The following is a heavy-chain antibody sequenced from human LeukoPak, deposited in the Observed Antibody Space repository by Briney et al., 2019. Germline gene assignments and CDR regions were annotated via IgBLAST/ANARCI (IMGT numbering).Heavy chain of an antibody. J-gene: IGHJ4*02. Sequence: PGGSLRLSCAASGFTFSSYSMNWVRQAPGKGLEWVSYISSSSSTIYYADSVKGRFTISRDNSKNTLYLQMNSLRAEDTAVYYCAKAPGGSGTVVDYWGQGTLVTVSS. CDR1: GFTFSSYS. V-gene: IGHV3-48*01. D-gene: IGHD3-10*01. CDR3: AKAPGGSGTVVDY. CDR2: ISSSSSTI.